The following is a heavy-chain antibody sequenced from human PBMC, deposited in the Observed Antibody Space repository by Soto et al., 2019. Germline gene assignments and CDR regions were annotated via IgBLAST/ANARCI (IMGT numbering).Heavy chain of an antibody. CDR3: ARVAGYTDMDV. J-gene: IGHJ6*02. D-gene: IGHD6-19*01. Sequence: SSETLSLTCTVSGGSISSGDYYWSWLRQPPGKGLEGIGDIYYSGSTYYNPSLKSRVTISVDTSKNQFSLKLSSVTAADTAVYYCARVAGYTDMDVWGQGTTVTVS. CDR1: GGSISSGDYY. CDR2: IYYSGST. V-gene: IGHV4-30-4*01.